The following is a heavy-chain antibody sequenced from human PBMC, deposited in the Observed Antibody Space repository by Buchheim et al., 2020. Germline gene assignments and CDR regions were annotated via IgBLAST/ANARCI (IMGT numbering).Heavy chain of an antibody. CDR2: ISAYNGNT. Sequence: QVQLVQSGAEVKKPGASVKVSCKASGYTFTSYGISWVRQAPGQGLEWMGWISAYNGNTNYAQKPQGRVTMTTDTSTSTAYMELRSLRSDDTAVYYCARGSPYDYGDYDILEVYVPLDYWGQGTL. CDR1: GYTFTSYG. V-gene: IGHV1-18*04. J-gene: IGHJ4*02. D-gene: IGHD4-17*01. CDR3: ARGSPYDYGDYDILEVYVPLDY.